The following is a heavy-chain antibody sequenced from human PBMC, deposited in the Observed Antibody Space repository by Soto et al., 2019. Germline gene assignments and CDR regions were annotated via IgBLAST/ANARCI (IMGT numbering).Heavy chain of an antibody. CDR1: GDTFTSYY. CDR3: ARASGGNFGIIIEGSKWLDN. D-gene: IGHD3-3*01. J-gene: IGHJ1*01. CDR2: INPNGGST. V-gene: IGHV1-46*01. Sequence: ASVKVSCKAPGDTFTSYYLNWVRQAPGQGLEWMGVINPNGGSTKYAQKFQGRITMTRDTSRSTVYMELSSLRSEDTAVYYCARASGGNFGIIIEGSKWLDNWGQGTVVNVSS.